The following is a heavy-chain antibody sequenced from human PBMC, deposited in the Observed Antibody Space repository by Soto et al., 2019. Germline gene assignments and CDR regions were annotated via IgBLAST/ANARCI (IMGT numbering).Heavy chain of an antibody. CDR1: GYTFTSYG. V-gene: IGHV1-18*01. D-gene: IGHD3-3*01. J-gene: IGHJ5*02. CDR3: ARGWEGITIFGVVPWFDP. CDR2: ISAYNGNT. Sequence: GASVKVSCKASGYTFTSYGISWVRQAPGQGLEWMGWISAYNGNTNYAQKLQGRVAMTTDTSTSTAYMELRSLRSDDTAVYYCARGWEGITIFGVVPWFDPWGQGTLVTAPQ.